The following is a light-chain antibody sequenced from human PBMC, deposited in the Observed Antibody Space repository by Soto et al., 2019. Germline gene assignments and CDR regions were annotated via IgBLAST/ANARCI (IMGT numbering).Light chain of an antibody. CDR1: QSVSRY. V-gene: IGKV3-11*01. CDR3: QQRSNWPLT. J-gene: IGKJ4*01. CDR2: DAS. Sequence: ESVLTQSPDAQSLSPGESAALCCRASQSVSRYLAWYQQKPGQTPRLLIYDASNRAAGIPARFSGSGSGTDFTLTISSLEPEDFAVYYCQQRSNWPLTFGGGTKVDIK.